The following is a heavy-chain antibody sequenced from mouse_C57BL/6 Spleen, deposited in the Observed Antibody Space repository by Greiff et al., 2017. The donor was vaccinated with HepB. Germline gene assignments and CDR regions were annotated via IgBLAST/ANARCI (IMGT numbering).Heavy chain of an antibody. J-gene: IGHJ2*01. CDR2: IYPGSGST. V-gene: IGHV1-55*01. CDR1: GYTFTSYW. D-gene: IGHD1-1*01. CDR3: ARRITTVRYFDY. Sequence: QVQLQQSGAELVKPGASVKMSCKASGYTFTSYWITWVKQRPGQGLEWIGDIYPGSGSTNYNEKFKSKATLTVDTSSSTAYMQLSSLTSEDSAVYYCARRITTVRYFDYWGQGTTLTVSS.